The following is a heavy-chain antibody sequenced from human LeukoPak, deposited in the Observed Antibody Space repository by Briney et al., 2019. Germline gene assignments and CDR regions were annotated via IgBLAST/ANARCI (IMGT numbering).Heavy chain of an antibody. V-gene: IGHV3-48*01. CDR3: ARVGPNHDFLTGSLDY. CDR1: GFAFSTYS. J-gene: IGHJ4*02. Sequence: GGSLRLSCAASGFAFSTYSMNWVRQAPGKGLQWVSYISSRSTTIQYADSVKGRFTISRDNAKNSLYLQMNSLRTEDTAVYYCARVGPNHDFLTGSLDYWGQGSLVTVSS. D-gene: IGHD3-9*01. CDR2: ISSRSTTI.